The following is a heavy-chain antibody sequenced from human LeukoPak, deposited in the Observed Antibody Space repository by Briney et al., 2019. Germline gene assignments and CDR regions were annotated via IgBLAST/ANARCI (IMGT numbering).Heavy chain of an antibody. V-gene: IGHV1-69*13. CDR3: ATVAYCGGDCYSWFDP. Sequence: SVKVSCKASGGTFSSYAISWVRQAPGQGLEWMGGIIPIFGTANYAQKFQGRVTITADESTSTAYMELSSLRSEDTAVYYCATVAYCGGDCYSWFDPWGQGTLVTVSS. J-gene: IGHJ5*02. CDR1: GGTFSSYA. D-gene: IGHD2-21*01. CDR2: IIPIFGTA.